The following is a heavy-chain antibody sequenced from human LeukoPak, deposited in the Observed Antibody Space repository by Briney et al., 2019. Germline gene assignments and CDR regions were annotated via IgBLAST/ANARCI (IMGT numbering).Heavy chain of an antibody. D-gene: IGHD3-22*01. Sequence: SETLSLTCTVSGVSISSHYWSWIRQAPGKGLEWIAYINYSGSTNYNAALKRRVSISVDTSKNQYALKLSSVNAADTAVYYCARVGYYYDSSGYHDAFDIWGQGTMVTVSS. J-gene: IGHJ3*02. V-gene: IGHV4-59*11. CDR2: INYSGST. CDR3: ARVGYYYDSSGYHDAFDI. CDR1: GVSISSHY.